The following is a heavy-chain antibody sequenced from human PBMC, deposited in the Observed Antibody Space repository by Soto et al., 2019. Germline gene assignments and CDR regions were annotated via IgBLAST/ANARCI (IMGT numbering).Heavy chain of an antibody. V-gene: IGHV4-31*03. CDR1: GGSISSGGYY. D-gene: IGHD3-9*01. CDR2: IYYSGST. Sequence: SETLSLTCTVSGGSISSGGYYWSWIRQHPGKGLEWIGYIYYSGSTYYNPSLKSRVTISVDTSKNQFSLKLSSVTAADTAVYYCARVDFLHWFDPWGQGTLVTVSS. J-gene: IGHJ5*02. CDR3: ARVDFLHWFDP.